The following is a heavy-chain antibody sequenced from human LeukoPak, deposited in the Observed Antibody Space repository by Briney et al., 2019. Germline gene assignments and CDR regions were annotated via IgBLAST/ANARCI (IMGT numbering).Heavy chain of an antibody. Sequence: RPGGSLRLSCAASGFTFSSYWMSWVRQAPGKGLEWVGRIKKKMDGGTTEYAAPVNGRFTISRDDAKNTLYLQMNSLKIEDTAVYYCTTHHPPGIWGQGTMVTVSS. V-gene: IGHV3-15*01. CDR3: TTHHPPGI. CDR1: GFTFSSYW. J-gene: IGHJ3*02. CDR2: IKKKMDGGTT.